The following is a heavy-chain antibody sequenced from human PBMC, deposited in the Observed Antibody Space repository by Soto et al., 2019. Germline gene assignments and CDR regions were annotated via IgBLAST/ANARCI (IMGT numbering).Heavy chain of an antibody. D-gene: IGHD2-2*01. J-gene: IGHJ4*02. CDR2: IYHSGST. Sequence: SETLSLTCAVSGGSISSGGYSWSWIRQPPGKGLEWIGYIYHSGSTYYNPSLKSRVTISVDRSKNQFSLKLSSVTAADTAVYYCARVSGFSKFDYWGQGTLVTVSS. CDR1: GGSISSGGYS. V-gene: IGHV4-30-2*01. CDR3: ARVSGFSKFDY.